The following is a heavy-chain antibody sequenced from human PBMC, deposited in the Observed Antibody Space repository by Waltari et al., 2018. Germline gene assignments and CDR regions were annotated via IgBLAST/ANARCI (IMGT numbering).Heavy chain of an antibody. CDR3: ARGYVPDY. CDR1: GFTVSSNY. Sequence: EEKVVESGGGLVQPGESLRLSCVASGFTVSSNYMSWVRQAPGKGLEWVSVIYSGGSTYYADSVKGRFTISRDNSKNTLYLQMNSLRAEDTAVYYCARGYVPDYWGQGTLVTVSS. CDR2: IYSGGST. J-gene: IGHJ4*02. D-gene: IGHD2-2*01. V-gene: IGHV3-66*01.